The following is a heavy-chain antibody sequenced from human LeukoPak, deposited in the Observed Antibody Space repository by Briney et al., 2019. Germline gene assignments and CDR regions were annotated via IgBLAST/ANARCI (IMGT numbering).Heavy chain of an antibody. CDR2: GDYSGGT. CDR1: GDSFTSVTDY. V-gene: IGHV4-39*07. J-gene: IGHJ4*02. Sequence: SETLSLTCTVSGDSFTSVTDYWAWIRQPPGKGLEWIASGDYSGGTYYNPSLESRVAISADMSKNQISLKLTSVTGADTAVYYCAGERGEEYSSGWYKTNFFDNWGQGIRVTVSS. CDR3: AGERGEEYSSGWYKTNFFDN. D-gene: IGHD6-19*01.